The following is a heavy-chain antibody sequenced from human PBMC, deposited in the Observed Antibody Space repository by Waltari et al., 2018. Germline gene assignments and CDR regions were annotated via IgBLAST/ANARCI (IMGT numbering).Heavy chain of an antibody. D-gene: IGHD2-2*01. CDR1: GYTFTSYD. Sequence: QVQLVQSGAEVKKPGASVKVSCKASGYTFTSYDINWVRQATGQGLEWMGWMNPNSGNTGYAQKFQGRVTMTRNTSISTAYMELSSLRSEDTAVYYCARVEWEYQLLSDYYYYYMDVWGKGTTVTVSS. CDR2: MNPNSGNT. V-gene: IGHV1-8*01. J-gene: IGHJ6*03. CDR3: ARVEWEYQLLSDYYYYYMDV.